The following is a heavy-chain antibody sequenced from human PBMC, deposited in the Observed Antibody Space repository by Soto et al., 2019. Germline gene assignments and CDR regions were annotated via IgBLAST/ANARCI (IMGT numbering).Heavy chain of an antibody. CDR1: GGTFSSYT. J-gene: IGHJ6*02. CDR3: ARACFLRKRDYYGMDV. CDR2: IIPILGIA. V-gene: IGHV1-69*02. Sequence: SVKVSCKASGGTFSSYTISWVRQAPGQGLEWMGRIIPILGIANYAQEFQGRVTITADKSTSTAYMELSSLRSEDTAVYYCARACFLRKRDYYGMDVWGQGTTVSVSS.